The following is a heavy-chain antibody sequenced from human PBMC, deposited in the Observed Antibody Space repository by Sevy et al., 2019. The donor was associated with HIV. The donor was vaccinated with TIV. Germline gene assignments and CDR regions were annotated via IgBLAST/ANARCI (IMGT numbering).Heavy chain of an antibody. D-gene: IGHD3-10*01. CDR1: GFIFSEYA. Sequence: GGSLRLSCEASGFIFSEYAIHWVRQAPGKGLEWVAVVSSDGTNKYYLDSVKGRFSISRDNSKNTLYLQMGSLRAEDTAVYYCARGGTSYTSGTYSASDYWGQGALVTVSS. J-gene: IGHJ4*02. V-gene: IGHV3-30-3*01. CDR3: ARGGTSYTSGTYSASDY. CDR2: VSSDGTNK.